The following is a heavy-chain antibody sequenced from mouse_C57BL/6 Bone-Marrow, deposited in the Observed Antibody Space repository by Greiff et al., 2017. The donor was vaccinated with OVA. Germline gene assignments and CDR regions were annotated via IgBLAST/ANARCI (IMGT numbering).Heavy chain of an antibody. Sequence: VQLVESGAELVRPGASVKLSCKASGYTLTDYYINWVKQRPGQGLEWIAMIYPGSGNTYYNEKFKGKATLTAEKSSSTAYMQLSSLTSEDSAVYFCARADYYGSSYDAMDYWGQGTSVTVSS. CDR1: GYTLTDYY. V-gene: IGHV1-76*01. CDR2: IYPGSGNT. CDR3: ARADYYGSSYDAMDY. J-gene: IGHJ4*01. D-gene: IGHD1-1*01.